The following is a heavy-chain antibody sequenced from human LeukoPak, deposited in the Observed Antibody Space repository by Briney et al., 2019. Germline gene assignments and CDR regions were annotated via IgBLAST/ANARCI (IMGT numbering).Heavy chain of an antibody. D-gene: IGHD3-22*01. CDR2: IYYSGST. J-gene: IGHJ6*03. Sequence: SETLSLTCNVSGGSVNSFYWSWIRQPPGKGLEWIGYIYYSGSTNYNPSLKSRVTISVDTSKNQFSLKLSSVTAADTAVYYCARLRQGYYDSSGYYWGAYYYYYYMDVWGKGTTVTVSS. V-gene: IGHV4-59*08. CDR3: ARLRQGYYDSSGYYWGAYYYYYYMDV. CDR1: GGSVNSFY.